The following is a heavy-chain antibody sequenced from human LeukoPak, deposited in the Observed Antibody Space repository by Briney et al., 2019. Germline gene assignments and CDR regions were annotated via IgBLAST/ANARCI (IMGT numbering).Heavy chain of an antibody. V-gene: IGHV4-34*01. CDR2: INHSGST. CDR1: GGSFSGYY. CDR3: ARGFVVVPASYYYMDV. D-gene: IGHD2-2*01. Sequence: SETLSLTCGVYGGSFSGYYWSWIRQPPGKGLEWIGEINHSGSTNYNPSLKSRVTISVDTSKNQFSLKLSSVTAADTAVYYCARGFVVVPASYYYMDVWGKGTTVTVSS. J-gene: IGHJ6*03.